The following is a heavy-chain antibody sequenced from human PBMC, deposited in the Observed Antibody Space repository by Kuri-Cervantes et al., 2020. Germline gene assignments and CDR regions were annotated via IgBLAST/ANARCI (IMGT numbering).Heavy chain of an antibody. Sequence: GESLKISCAASGFTFSDYYMSWIRQAPGKGLEWVSYISSSSSYIYYADSVKGRFTISRDNAKNSLYLQMNSLRAEDTAVYYCARDVLGDTAMVHYFDYWGQGTLVTVSS. D-gene: IGHD5-18*01. CDR1: GFTFSDYY. CDR2: ISSSSSYI. V-gene: IGHV3-11*06. J-gene: IGHJ4*02. CDR3: ARDVLGDTAMVHYFDY.